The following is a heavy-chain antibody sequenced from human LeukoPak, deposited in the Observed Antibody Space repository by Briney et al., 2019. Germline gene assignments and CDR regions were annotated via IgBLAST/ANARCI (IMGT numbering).Heavy chain of an antibody. Sequence: GGSLRLSCAASGFTFSTYWMTWVRQAPGKGLEWVANIKEDGSEVSYVDSVKGRFTISRDNAKNSLSLEMSSLRAEDTAVYYCARQRYSDYWGQGTLVTVSS. CDR2: IKEDGSEV. D-gene: IGHD2-15*01. CDR1: GFTFSTYW. J-gene: IGHJ4*02. V-gene: IGHV3-7*01. CDR3: ARQRYSDY.